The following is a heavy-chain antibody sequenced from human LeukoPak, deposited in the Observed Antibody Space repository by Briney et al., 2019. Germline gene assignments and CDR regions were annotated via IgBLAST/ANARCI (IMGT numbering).Heavy chain of an antibody. CDR3: ARQPRDSGGYVSA. CDR1: GGSISSGGYY. J-gene: IGHJ4*02. V-gene: IGHV4-39*01. Sequence: PSETLSLTCTVSGGSISSGGYYWSWIRQHPGKGLEWIGYIYYSGSTYYNPSLKSRVTISVDTSKNQFSLKLSSVTAADTAVYYCARQPRDSGGYVSAWGQGTLVTVSS. CDR2: IYYSGST. D-gene: IGHD4-17*01.